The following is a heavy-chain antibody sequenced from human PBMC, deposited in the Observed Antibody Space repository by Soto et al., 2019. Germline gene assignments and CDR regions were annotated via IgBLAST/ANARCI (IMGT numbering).Heavy chain of an antibody. D-gene: IGHD2-2*02. Sequence: SVKVSCKASGGTFSSYTISWVRQAPGQGLEWMGRIIPILGTANYAQKFQGRVTITADKSTSTAYMELSSLRSEDTAVYYCARPISSYGLGAFDIWGQGTMVTVSS. V-gene: IGHV1-69*08. CDR2: IIPILGTA. CDR1: GGTFSSYT. J-gene: IGHJ3*02. CDR3: ARPISSYGLGAFDI.